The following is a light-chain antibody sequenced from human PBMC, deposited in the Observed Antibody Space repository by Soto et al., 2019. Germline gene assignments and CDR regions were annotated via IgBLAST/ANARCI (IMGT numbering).Light chain of an antibody. CDR1: QSISSNY. CDR2: DAS. Sequence: EIVLTQSPGALSLSPGERATLSCRASQSISSNYLAWYQQKPGQAPRLLIYDASSRAPGIPDRFSGSGSGTDFTLTISRLEPEDFAVYYCQQYGSSYTFGQGTKLEIK. J-gene: IGKJ2*01. V-gene: IGKV3-20*01. CDR3: QQYGSSYT.